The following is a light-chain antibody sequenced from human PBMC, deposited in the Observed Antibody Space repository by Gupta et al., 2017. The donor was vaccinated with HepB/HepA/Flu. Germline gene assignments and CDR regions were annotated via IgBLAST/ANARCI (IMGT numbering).Light chain of an antibody. CDR1: KLGDKY. CDR2: QDN. Sequence: SHELTQAPSVSVCTGRTESLSYSGDKLGDKYVCWYQQKPGQSPVLVMFQDNKRPSGIPERLSGSNSGNTATLTISGTQAMDEADYYCQAWDTSTAFFGTGTKVTVL. V-gene: IGLV3-1*01. J-gene: IGLJ1*01. CDR3: QAWDTSTAF.